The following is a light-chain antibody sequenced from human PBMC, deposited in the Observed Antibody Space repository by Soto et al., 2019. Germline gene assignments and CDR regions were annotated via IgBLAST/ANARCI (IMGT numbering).Light chain of an antibody. CDR1: QGISNY. CDR2: GAS. Sequence: EIQMTQSPSSLSASVGDRVTITCRASQGISNYLAWYQQKPGKVPKLLIYGASTLQSGVPSRLSGSGSVTDFTLIINSLQPEDVATYYCQKYDSAPWTFGQGTKVEI. V-gene: IGKV1-27*01. CDR3: QKYDSAPWT. J-gene: IGKJ1*01.